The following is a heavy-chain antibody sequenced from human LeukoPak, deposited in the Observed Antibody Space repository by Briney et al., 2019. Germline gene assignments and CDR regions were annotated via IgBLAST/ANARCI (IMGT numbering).Heavy chain of an antibody. D-gene: IGHD5-12*01. Sequence: SETLSLTCTVSGYSISSGYYWGWIRQPPGKGLEWIGTIYHSGITYYNSSLKSRVTISVDTSKNQFSLNLNSVTAADTAVYYCARGAPLIYDWFDPWGQGTLVTVSS. V-gene: IGHV4-38-2*02. CDR3: ARGAPLIYDWFDP. CDR1: GYSISSGYY. CDR2: IYHSGIT. J-gene: IGHJ5*02.